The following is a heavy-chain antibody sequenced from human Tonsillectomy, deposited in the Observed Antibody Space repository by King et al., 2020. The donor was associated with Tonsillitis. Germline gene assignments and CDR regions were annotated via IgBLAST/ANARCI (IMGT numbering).Heavy chain of an antibody. CDR3: ARRRAVTNNEGYFDL. Sequence: VQLVQSGGGLVKPGGSLRLSCAASGFTFSDYYMSWIRQAPGKGLEWVSDISSSSSNTNYADSVKGRFTTSRDNAKKSLHVQMNSLRAEDTAVYYCARRRAVTNNEGYFDLWGQGTLVTVSS. V-gene: IGHV3-11*06. J-gene: IGHJ4*02. CDR2: ISSSSSNT. CDR1: GFTFSDYY. D-gene: IGHD4-17*01.